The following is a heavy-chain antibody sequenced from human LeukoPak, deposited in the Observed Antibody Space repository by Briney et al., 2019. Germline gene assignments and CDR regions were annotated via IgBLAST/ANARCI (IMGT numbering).Heavy chain of an antibody. Sequence: GGSLRLSCAASGFTFSSYAMSWVRQAPGKGLEWVSAISGSGGSTYYADSVKGRFTISRDNAKNSLCLQMNSLRAEDTAVYYCARDRNYYGSGSYYFSRTGAIDYWGQGTLVTVSS. CDR2: ISGSGGST. D-gene: IGHD3-10*01. CDR1: GFTFSSYA. CDR3: ARDRNYYGSGSYYFSRTGAIDY. V-gene: IGHV3-23*01. J-gene: IGHJ4*02.